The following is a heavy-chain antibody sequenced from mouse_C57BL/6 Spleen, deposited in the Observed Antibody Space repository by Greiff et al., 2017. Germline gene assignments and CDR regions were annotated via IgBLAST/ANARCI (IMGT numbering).Heavy chain of an antibody. V-gene: IGHV5-6*01. CDR2: ISSGGSYT. J-gene: IGHJ4*01. D-gene: IGHD1-1*01. CDR1: GFTFSSYG. CDR3: ARLGSNYDAMDY. Sequence: EVQGVESGGDLVKPGGSLKLSCAASGFTFSSYGMSWVRQTPDKRLEWVATISSGGSYTYYPDSVKGRFTISRDNAKNTLYLQMSSLKSEDTAMYYCARLGSNYDAMDYWGQGTSVTVSS.